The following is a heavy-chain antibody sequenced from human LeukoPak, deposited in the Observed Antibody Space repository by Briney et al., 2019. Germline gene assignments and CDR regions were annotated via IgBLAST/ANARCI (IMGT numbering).Heavy chain of an antibody. D-gene: IGHD4-17*01. Sequence: PSETLSLTCGVSGASLSGFFWNWVRQSPGEGLERIGYIRHGGVTTYNPSLMGRVTITTDTSKNQFSLMLTSVTAADTGVYYCARGPNYYGDYIRSFPDAFHIWGRGTVVSVSS. CDR3: ARGPNYYGDYIRSFPDAFHI. CDR2: IRHGGVT. V-gene: IGHV4-34*01. CDR1: GASLSGFF. J-gene: IGHJ3*02.